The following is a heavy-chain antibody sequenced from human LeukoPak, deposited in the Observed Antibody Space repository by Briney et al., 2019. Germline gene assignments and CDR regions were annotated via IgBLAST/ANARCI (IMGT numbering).Heavy chain of an antibody. J-gene: IGHJ4*02. CDR2: IKQDGSEI. D-gene: IGHD6-19*01. V-gene: IGHV3-7*01. CDR3: GRGAGWLVDY. CDR1: GSAFSSYW. Sequence: PGGSLRLSCAASGSAFSSYWMIWVRQAPGKGLEWVANIKQDGSEIKYVDSVKGRFTISRDNAKNSLYLQMNSLRVEDTAVYYCGRGAGWLVDYWGQGTVVTVSS.